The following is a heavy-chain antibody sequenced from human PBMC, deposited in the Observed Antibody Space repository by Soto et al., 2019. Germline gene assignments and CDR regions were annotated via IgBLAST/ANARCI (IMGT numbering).Heavy chain of an antibody. CDR1: GFTFINAW. J-gene: IGHJ6*02. Sequence: EVQLVESGGGLVKPGGSLTLSCAASGFTFINAWMNWVRQAPGKGLEWVGRIKTKTHGETTDYAAPVKGRFTISRDDSKYTLYLQMSSLKADDIAVYYCTTGSVEGAWGQGTTVTVSS. CDR3: TTGSVEGA. D-gene: IGHD2-15*01. V-gene: IGHV3-15*07. CDR2: IKTKTHGETT.